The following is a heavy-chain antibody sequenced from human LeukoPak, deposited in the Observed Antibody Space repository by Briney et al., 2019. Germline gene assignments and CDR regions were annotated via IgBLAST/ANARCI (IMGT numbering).Heavy chain of an antibody. V-gene: IGHV3-7*01. CDR2: IKQDGSEK. D-gene: IGHD4-17*01. J-gene: IGHJ6*02. CDR3: ASQAGGDPSSDV. Sequence: VANIKQDGSEKYYVDSVKGRFTISRDNAKNSLYLQMSSLRADDTAVYYCASQAGGDPSSDVWGQGTTVTVSS.